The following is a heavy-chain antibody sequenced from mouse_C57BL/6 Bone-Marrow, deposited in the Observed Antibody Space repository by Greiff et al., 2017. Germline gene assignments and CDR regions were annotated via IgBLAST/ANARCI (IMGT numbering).Heavy chain of an antibody. CDR1: GYTFTSYW. CDR3: ARRSSDYWVAY. CDR2: IQPNSGST. V-gene: IGHV1-64*01. J-gene: IGHJ3*01. Sequence: VQLQQPGAELVKPGASVKLSCKASGYTFTSYWMHWVKQRPGQGLEWIGMIQPNSGSTNYNEKFKSKATLTVDKSSSTAYMQLSSLTSEDSAVYYCARRSSDYWVAYWGQGTLVTVSA. D-gene: IGHD3-2*02.